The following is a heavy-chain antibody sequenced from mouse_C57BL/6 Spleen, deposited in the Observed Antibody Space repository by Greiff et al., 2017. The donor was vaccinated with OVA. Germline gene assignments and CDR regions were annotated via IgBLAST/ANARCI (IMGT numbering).Heavy chain of an antibody. J-gene: IGHJ3*01. D-gene: IGHD1-1*01. V-gene: IGHV5-17*01. CDR3: ANGNPSY. CDR2: ISSGSSTI. CDR1: GFTFSDYG. Sequence: EVKLVESGGGLVKPGGSLKLSCAASGFTFSDYGMHWVRQAPEKGLEWVAYISSGSSTIYYADTVKGRFTISRDNAKNTLFLQMTRLRSEDTAMYYCANGNPSYWGQGTLVTVSA.